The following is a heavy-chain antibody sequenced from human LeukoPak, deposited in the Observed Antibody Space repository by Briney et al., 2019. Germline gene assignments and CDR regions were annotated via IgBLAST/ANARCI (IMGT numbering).Heavy chain of an antibody. D-gene: IGHD6-13*01. CDR3: ARSSSVAVAGSRFGY. J-gene: IGHJ4*02. CDR1: GGSISSYY. V-gene: IGHV4-59*01. CDR2: IYYSGST. Sequence: PSETLSLTCTVSGGSISSYYWSWIRQPPGKGLERIGYIYYSGSTNYNPSLKSRVTISVDTSKNQFSLKLSSVTAADTAVYYCARSSSVAVAGSRFGYWGQGALVTVSS.